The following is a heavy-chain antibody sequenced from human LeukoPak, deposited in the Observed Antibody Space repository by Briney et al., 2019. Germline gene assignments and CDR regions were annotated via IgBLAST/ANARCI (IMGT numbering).Heavy chain of an antibody. CDR3: AKDSAGPGGVGWFDP. J-gene: IGHJ5*02. Sequence: HPGGSLRLSCAASGFTFSSYAMSWVRQAPGKGLEWVSAISGSGGSTYYADSVKGRFTISRDNSKNTLYLQMNSLRAEDTAAYYCAKDSAGPGGVGWFDPWGQGTLVTVSS. CDR1: GFTFSSYA. D-gene: IGHD6-13*01. CDR2: ISGSGGST. V-gene: IGHV3-23*01.